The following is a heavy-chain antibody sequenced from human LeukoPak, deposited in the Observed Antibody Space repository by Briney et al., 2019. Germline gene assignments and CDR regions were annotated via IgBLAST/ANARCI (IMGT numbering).Heavy chain of an antibody. Sequence: GESLKISCKGSGYSFTSYWIGWVRQMPGKGLEWMGIIYPGHSDTRYSPPVQGQVTISADKSIRTAYLQWSSLKASDTAMYYCARQSPQYSGSYWSFDYWGQGTLVTVSS. D-gene: IGHD1-26*01. J-gene: IGHJ4*02. CDR2: IYPGHSDT. CDR3: ARQSPQYSGSYWSFDY. CDR1: GYSFTSYW. V-gene: IGHV5-51*01.